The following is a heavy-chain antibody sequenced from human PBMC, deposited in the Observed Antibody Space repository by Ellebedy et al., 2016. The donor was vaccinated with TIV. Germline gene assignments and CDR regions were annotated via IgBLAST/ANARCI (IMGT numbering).Heavy chain of an antibody. V-gene: IGHV3-23*01. CDR3: AREGGVYYFDY. D-gene: IGHD1-26*01. J-gene: IGHJ4*02. CDR1: GFTFSNSI. Sequence: GESLKISCATSGFTFSNSIMSWVRQAPGKGLEWVSTLSLIDGSTYYADSVKGRFTISRDNSKNTLDLQMTGLRVEDTAVYYCAREGGVYYFDYWGQGTLVTVSS. CDR2: LSLIDGST.